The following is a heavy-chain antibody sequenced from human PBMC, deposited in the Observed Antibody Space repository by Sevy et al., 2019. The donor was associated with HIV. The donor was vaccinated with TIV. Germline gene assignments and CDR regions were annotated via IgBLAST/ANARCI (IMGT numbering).Heavy chain of an antibody. Sequence: GSLRLSCAASGFTFSNAWMSWVRQAPGKGLEWVGRIKSKTDGGTTDYAAPVKGRFTISRDDSKNTLYLQMNSLKTEDTAVYYCTTDTYGDEGYYYYGMDVWGQGTTVTVSS. J-gene: IGHJ6*02. CDR1: GFTFSNAW. CDR2: IKSKTDGGTT. V-gene: IGHV3-15*01. D-gene: IGHD4-17*01. CDR3: TTDTYGDEGYYYYGMDV.